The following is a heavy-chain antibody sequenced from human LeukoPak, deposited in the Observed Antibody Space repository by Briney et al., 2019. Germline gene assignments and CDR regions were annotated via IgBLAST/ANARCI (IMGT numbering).Heavy chain of an antibody. V-gene: IGHV1-8*01. CDR3: ARGRLTTVTTWYNHGTDV. CDR2: MNPNSGNT. J-gene: IGHJ6*02. D-gene: IGHD4-17*01. Sequence: ASVKVSCKASGYTFTSYDINWVRQATGQGPEWMGWMNPNSGNTGYGQKFQGRVTMTRDTSISTAYMELRSLRSEDTAVYYCARGRLTTVTTWYNHGTDVWGQGTTVTVSS. CDR1: GYTFTSYD.